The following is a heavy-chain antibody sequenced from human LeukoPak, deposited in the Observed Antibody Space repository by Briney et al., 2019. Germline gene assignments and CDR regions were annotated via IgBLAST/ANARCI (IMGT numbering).Heavy chain of an antibody. D-gene: IGHD6-13*01. Sequence: GGSLRLSCAASGFTFSSYGMHWVRQAPGKGLEWVAVISFDGTNKFYADSVKGRFTISRDNSKKTVYLQMNSLRAEDAAVYYCAKGGGTGYGSSWYSNWGQGTLVTVSS. CDR2: ISFDGTNK. CDR3: AKGGGTGYGSSWYSN. CDR1: GFTFSSYG. J-gene: IGHJ4*02. V-gene: IGHV3-30*18.